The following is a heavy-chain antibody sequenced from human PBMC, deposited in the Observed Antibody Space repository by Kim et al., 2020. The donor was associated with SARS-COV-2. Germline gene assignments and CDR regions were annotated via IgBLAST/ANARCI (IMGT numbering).Heavy chain of an antibody. V-gene: IGHV4-39*02. CDR2: IYYSGST. D-gene: IGHD3-16*02. CDR3: AREERSTFGGVIVLVYGKFDP. J-gene: IGHJ5*02. CDR1: GGSISSSSYY. Sequence: SETLSLTCTVSGGSISSSSYYWGWIRQPPGKGLEWIGSIYYSGSTYYNPSLKSRVTISVDTSKNQFSLKLSSVTAADTAVYYCAREERSTFGGVIVLVYGKFDPWGQGTLVTVSS.